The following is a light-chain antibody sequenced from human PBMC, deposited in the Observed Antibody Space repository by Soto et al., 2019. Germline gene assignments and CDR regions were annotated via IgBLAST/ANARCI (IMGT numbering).Light chain of an antibody. CDR1: QSVSSY. CDR3: QQYGSSYPWT. CDR2: DAS. Sequence: EIVLTQSPATLSLSPGERSTLSFSASQSVSSYLAWYQQKPGQAPRLLIYDASNRATGIPARFSGSGSGTDFTLTISSLEPEDFAVYYCQQYGSSYPWTFGQGTKVDIK. V-gene: IGKV3-11*01. J-gene: IGKJ1*01.